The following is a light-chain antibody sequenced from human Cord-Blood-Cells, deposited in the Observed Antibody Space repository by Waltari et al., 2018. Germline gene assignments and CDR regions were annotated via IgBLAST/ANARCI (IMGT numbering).Light chain of an antibody. CDR3: QQRSNWPIT. V-gene: IGKV3-11*01. Sequence: EIVLTQSPSTLSLSPGERATLSCRASPRVSSYLAWYQQTPGPAPRLRSYDASNRATGIPARFSGSGSGTDFTLAISIREPEDFAVYYCQQRSNWPITFGQGTRLEIK. CDR1: PRVSSY. CDR2: DAS. J-gene: IGKJ5*01.